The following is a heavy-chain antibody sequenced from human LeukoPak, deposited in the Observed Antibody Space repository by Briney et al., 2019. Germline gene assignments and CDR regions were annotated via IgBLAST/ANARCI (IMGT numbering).Heavy chain of an antibody. CDR2: INHSGST. CDR1: GGSFSGYY. CDR3: ARNNPGSGWDYYYYYYMDV. D-gene: IGHD6-19*01. J-gene: IGHJ6*03. Sequence: SETLSLTCAVYGGSFSGYYWSWIRQPPGKGLEWIGEINHSGSTNYNPSLKSRVTISVDTSKNQFSLKLSSVTVADTAVYYCARNNPGSGWDYYYYYYMDVWGKGTTVTVSS. V-gene: IGHV4-34*01.